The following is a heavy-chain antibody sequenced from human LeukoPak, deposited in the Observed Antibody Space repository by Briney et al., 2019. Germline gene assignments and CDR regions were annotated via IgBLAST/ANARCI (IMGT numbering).Heavy chain of an antibody. J-gene: IGHJ1*01. CDR1: GFTFSSYG. Sequence: PGRSLRLSCAASGFTFSSYGMHWVRQAPGKGLEWVAVISYDGSNKYYADSVKGRFTISRENSKNTLYLQMNSLRAEDTAVYYCAKTPRGSSWYGRYFQHWGQGTLVTVSS. CDR3: AKTPRGSSWYGRYFQH. D-gene: IGHD6-13*01. CDR2: ISYDGSNK. V-gene: IGHV3-30*18.